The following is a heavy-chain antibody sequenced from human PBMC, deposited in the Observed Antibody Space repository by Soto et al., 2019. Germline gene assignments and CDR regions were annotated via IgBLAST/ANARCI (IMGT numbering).Heavy chain of an antibody. CDR2: INTDGSSR. D-gene: IGHD3-10*01. Sequence: GGSLRRSCAASGFSFSGYWMHWVRQAPGKGLVWVSRINTDGSSRTYADSVKGRFTISRDNGKNTLYLQMNSLRVEDTAVYYCVRAAARGDDWGPGXLVTVSS. V-gene: IGHV3-74*01. CDR3: VRAAARGDD. CDR1: GFSFSGYW. J-gene: IGHJ4*02.